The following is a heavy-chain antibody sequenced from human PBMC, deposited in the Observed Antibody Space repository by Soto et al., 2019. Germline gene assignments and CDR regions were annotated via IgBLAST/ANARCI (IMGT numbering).Heavy chain of an antibody. CDR3: AREKMTTVANYYYHYMDV. CDR1: GFTFSSYT. D-gene: IGHD4-4*01. V-gene: IGHV3-64*01. CDR2: ISSNGGTT. Sequence: GGSLRLSCAASGFTFSSYTIHWVRQAPGKGLEYVSAISSNGGTTYYANSVKGRFTISRDNSKNTLYLQMGNLRAEDMAVYYCAREKMTTVANYYYHYMDVWGKGTTVTVSS. J-gene: IGHJ6*03.